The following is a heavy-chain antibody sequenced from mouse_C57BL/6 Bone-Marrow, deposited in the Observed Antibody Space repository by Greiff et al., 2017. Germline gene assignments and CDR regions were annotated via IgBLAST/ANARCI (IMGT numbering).Heavy chain of an antibody. D-gene: IGHD2-2*01. J-gene: IGHJ2*01. CDR2: IDPSDSYT. CDR1: GYTFTSYW. CDR3: AREVYYGYFFDY. V-gene: IGHV1-69*01. Sequence: QVQLQQPGAELVMPGASVKLSCKASGYTFTSYWMHWVKQRPGQGLEWIGEIDPSDSYTNYNQKFKGKSTLTVDKSSSTAYMQLSILTSEDSAVYYCAREVYYGYFFDYWGQGTTLTVSS.